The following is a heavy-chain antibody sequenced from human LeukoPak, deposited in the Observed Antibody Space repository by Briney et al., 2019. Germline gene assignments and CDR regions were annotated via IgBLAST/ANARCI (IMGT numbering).Heavy chain of an antibody. V-gene: IGHV1-2*02. CDR2: INPDTGGT. Sequence: ASVKVFCKAAGYTFSGHYMHWVRQAPGQGLEWMEWINPDTGGTNSAQKFQGRVTMTRDTSISTAYMELTRLTSDDTAVYYCARDGNFDYWGQGTLVAVSS. CDR3: ARDGNFDY. J-gene: IGHJ4*02. CDR1: GYTFSGHY.